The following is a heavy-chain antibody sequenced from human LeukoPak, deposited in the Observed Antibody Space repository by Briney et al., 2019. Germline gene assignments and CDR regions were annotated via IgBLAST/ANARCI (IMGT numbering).Heavy chain of an antibody. D-gene: IGHD6-19*01. V-gene: IGHV3-21*01. CDR1: GFTFSPYS. CDR2: ISSGGDDI. CDR3: ATKQWLNS. J-gene: IGHJ4*02. Sequence: PGGSLRLSCAASGFTFSPYSMTWVRQAPGKGLEWVSSISSGGDDIYYSDLVKGRFTISRDSAKNSLFLQMSNSRADDTAVYYCATKQWLNSWGQGTRVIVSS.